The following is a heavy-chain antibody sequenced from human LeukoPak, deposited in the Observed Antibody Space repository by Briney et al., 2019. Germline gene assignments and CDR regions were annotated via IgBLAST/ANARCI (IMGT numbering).Heavy chain of an antibody. CDR3: ASYPRSIPTPPFDY. D-gene: IGHD2-21*01. CDR1: GYTFTAQY. CDR2: INPNNGDT. J-gene: IGHJ4*02. Sequence: ASVKVSCEASGYTFTAQYMHWVRQAPGQGLEWMGWINPNNGDTKYAQSFLGRVTMTRDTSTTTAYMELSSLRSDDTAVYFCASYPRSIPTPPFDYWGQGTLVTVSS. V-gene: IGHV1-2*02.